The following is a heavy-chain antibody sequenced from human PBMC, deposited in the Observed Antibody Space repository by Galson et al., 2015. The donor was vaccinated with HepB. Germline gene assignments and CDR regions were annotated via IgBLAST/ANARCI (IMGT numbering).Heavy chain of an antibody. CDR1: GDSVSSNSAA. J-gene: IGHJ6*02. CDR2: TYYRSKWYN. V-gene: IGHV6-1*01. CDR3: ARGGGYCSSNSCYRDYYGMDV. D-gene: IGHD2-2*01. Sequence: CAISGDSVSSNSAAWNWIRQSPSRGLEWLGRTYYRSKWYNDYAVSVKSRITINPDTSKNQFSLQLNSVTPEDTAVYYCARGGGYCSSNSCYRDYYGMDVWGQGTTVTVSS.